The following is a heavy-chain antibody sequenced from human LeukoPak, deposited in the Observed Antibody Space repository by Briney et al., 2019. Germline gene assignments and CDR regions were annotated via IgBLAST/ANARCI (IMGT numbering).Heavy chain of an antibody. CDR1: GGAINSRNYC. V-gene: IGHV4-39*01. Sequence: PSETLSLTCTVSGGAINSRNYCWGWIRQPPGRGLEWIGSVYHSGSAYDNPSLKSRVNISADTSKNEISLKLSSVTAADTAIYYCARRADWGHWVFDLWGRGTLVSVSA. CDR3: ARRADWGHWVFDL. CDR2: VYHSGSA. D-gene: IGHD3-16*01. J-gene: IGHJ2*01.